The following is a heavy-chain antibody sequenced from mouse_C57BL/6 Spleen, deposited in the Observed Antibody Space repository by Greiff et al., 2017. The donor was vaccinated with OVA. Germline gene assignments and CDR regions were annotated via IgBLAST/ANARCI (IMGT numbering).Heavy chain of an antibody. Sequence: VKLQESGAELVKPGASVKISCKASGYAFSSYWMNWVKQRPGKGLEWIGQIYPGDGDTNYNGKFKGKATLTADKSSSTAYMQLSSLTSEDSAVYFCARMGDYHYFDYWGQGTTLTVSS. V-gene: IGHV1-80*01. CDR2: IYPGDGDT. D-gene: IGHD2-4*01. J-gene: IGHJ2*01. CDR1: GYAFSSYW. CDR3: ARMGDYHYFDY.